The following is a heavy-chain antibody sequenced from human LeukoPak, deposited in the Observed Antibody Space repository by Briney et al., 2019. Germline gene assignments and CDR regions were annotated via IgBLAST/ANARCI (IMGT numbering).Heavy chain of an antibody. J-gene: IGHJ4*02. CDR2: ISSGGSTI. CDR3: ARVKVTGIDY. V-gene: IGHV3-48*03. Sequence: GGSLRLSCAASGFTFSSYEMNWVRQAPGKGLEWLSYISSGGSTIYYADSVKGRFTISRDNAKNSLCLQMNSLRAEDTAAYYCARVKVTGIDYWGQGTLVTVSS. D-gene: IGHD2-21*02. CDR1: GFTFSSYE.